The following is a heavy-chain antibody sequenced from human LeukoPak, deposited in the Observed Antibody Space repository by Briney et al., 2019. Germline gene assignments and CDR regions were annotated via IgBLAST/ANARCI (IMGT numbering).Heavy chain of an antibody. CDR3: VRGCDRASCPYYFDL. Sequence: GGSLRPSRAASGFTFSTHWMSWVRHAPGMGLEWLATIRQDGSETHHVDSVKGRFSISRDNAMTSLYLQMDSLRVEDTAVYYCVRGCDRASCPYYFDLWGQGTLVTVS. J-gene: IGHJ4*02. CDR2: IRQDGSET. CDR1: GFTFSTHW. D-gene: IGHD3-22*01. V-gene: IGHV3-7*04.